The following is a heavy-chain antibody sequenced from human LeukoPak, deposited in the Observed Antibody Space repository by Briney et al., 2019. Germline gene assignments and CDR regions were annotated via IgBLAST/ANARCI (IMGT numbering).Heavy chain of an antibody. CDR3: ARLSDGFGPGSLIDH. CDR2: INPNSGGT. D-gene: IGHD3-10*01. Sequence: ASVKVSCKASGYTFTGYYMHWVRQAPGQGLEWMGWINPNSGGTNYAQKLQGRVTVTTDTSTSTAYMELRSLRSDDTAVYYCARLSDGFGPGSLIDHWGQGTLVTVSP. CDR1: GYTFTGYY. J-gene: IGHJ4*02. V-gene: IGHV1-2*02.